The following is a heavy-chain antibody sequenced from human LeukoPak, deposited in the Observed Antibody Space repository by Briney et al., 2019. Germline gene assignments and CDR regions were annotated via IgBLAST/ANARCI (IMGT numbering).Heavy chain of an antibody. Sequence: ASVKVSCKSSGYTFTSHYMHWVRQAPGQGLEWMGIINPSGGSTSYAQKFQGRVTMTRDMSTSTDYMELSSLRSEDTAVYYCARAGYSYGANWFDPWGQGTLVTVS. D-gene: IGHD5-18*01. CDR2: INPSGGST. CDR3: ARAGYSYGANWFDP. CDR1: GYTFTSHY. V-gene: IGHV1-46*01. J-gene: IGHJ5*02.